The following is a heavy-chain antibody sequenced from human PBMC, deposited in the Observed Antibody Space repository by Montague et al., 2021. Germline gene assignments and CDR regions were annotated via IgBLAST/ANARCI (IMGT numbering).Heavy chain of an antibody. J-gene: IGHJ3*02. CDR1: GVSISGSNYQ. CDR3: TRKGWFGDYGFDI. V-gene: IGHV4-39*01. CDR2: IYYSGTT. Sequence: SETLSLTCTVSGVSISGSNYQWGWIRQPPGKGPEWIGSIYYSGTTYYNPSLRSRVTISVDTSDNQFSLKLNSVTAADTSFYYCTRKGWFGDYGFDIWGQGTMVTVSS. D-gene: IGHD3-10*01.